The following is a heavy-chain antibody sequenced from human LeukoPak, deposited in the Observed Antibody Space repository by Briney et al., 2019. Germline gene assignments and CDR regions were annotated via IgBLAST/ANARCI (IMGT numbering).Heavy chain of an antibody. CDR1: GGSISSYY. CDR3: ARGYSNYDY. J-gene: IGHJ4*02. CDR2: IYYSGST. V-gene: IGHV4-59*01. Sequence: SETLSLTCTVSGGSISSYYRSWIRQPPGKGLEWIGYIYYSGSTNYNPSLKSRVTISVDTSKNQFSLKLSSVTAADMAVYYCARGYSNYDYWGQGTLVTVSS. D-gene: IGHD4-11*01.